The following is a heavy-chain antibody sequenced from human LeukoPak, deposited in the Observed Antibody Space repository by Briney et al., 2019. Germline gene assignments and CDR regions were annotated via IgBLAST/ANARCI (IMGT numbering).Heavy chain of an antibody. J-gene: IGHJ4*02. V-gene: IGHV3-30*04. CDR3: ARETRQLVGYYFDY. CDR1: GFTFSSYA. Sequence: PGGSLRLSCAASGFTFSSYAMHWVRQAPGKGLEWVAVISYDGSNKYYADSVKGRFTISRDNSKNTLYLQMNSLRAEDTAVYYCARETRQLVGYYFDYWGEGTLVTVSS. D-gene: IGHD6-13*01. CDR2: ISYDGSNK.